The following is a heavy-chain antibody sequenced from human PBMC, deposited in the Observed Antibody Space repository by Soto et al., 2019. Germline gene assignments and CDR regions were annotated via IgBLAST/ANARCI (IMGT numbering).Heavy chain of an antibody. CDR3: ARATRAWLQAGLEYNWFDP. V-gene: IGHV4-61*01. CDR2: IYYSGST. Sequence: SETLSLTCTVSGGSVSSGSYYWSWIRQPPGKGLEWIGYIYYSGSTNYNPSLKSRVTISVDTSKNQFSLKLSSVTAADTAVYYCARATRAWLQAGLEYNWFDPWGQGTLVTVSS. J-gene: IGHJ5*02. CDR1: GGSVSSGSYY. D-gene: IGHD3-22*01.